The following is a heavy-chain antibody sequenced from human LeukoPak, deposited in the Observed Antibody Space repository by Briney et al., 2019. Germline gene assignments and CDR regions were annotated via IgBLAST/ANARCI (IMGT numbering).Heavy chain of an antibody. CDR3: ARQELELFFDY. CDR2: IYYSGST. V-gene: IGHV4-61*05. CDR1: GGSIGSSSYY. J-gene: IGHJ4*02. Sequence: PSETLSLTCTVSGGSIGSSSYYWSWIRQPPGKGLEWIGYIYYSGSTNYNPSLKSRVTISVDTSKNQFSLKLSSVTAADTAVYYCARQELELFFDYWGQGTLVTVSS. D-gene: IGHD1-7*01.